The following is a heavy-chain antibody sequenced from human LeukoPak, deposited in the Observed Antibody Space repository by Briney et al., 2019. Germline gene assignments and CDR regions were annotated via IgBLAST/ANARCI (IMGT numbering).Heavy chain of an antibody. Sequence: ASVKVSCKASGYTFTGYYMHWVRQAPGQGLEWMGWINPNSGGTNYAQKFQGRVTMTRDTSISTAYMELSRLRSDDTAVYYCARDSIGYYDFWSGSNWFDPWGQGTLVTVS. J-gene: IGHJ5*02. CDR1: GYTFTGYY. V-gene: IGHV1-2*02. D-gene: IGHD3-3*01. CDR2: INPNSGGT. CDR3: ARDSIGYYDFWSGSNWFDP.